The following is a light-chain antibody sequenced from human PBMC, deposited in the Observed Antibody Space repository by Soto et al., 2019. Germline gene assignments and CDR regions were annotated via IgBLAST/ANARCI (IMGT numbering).Light chain of an antibody. Sequence: EIVMTQSPATLAVSPGDTATLSCRASQSLGDNLAWYQQKPGQAPRLLIFRASTRATGVPARFRASGSGTEFPLTISGLLSEDFAIYYCQQYSNWPPWTFGPGTRVEIK. CDR3: QQYSNWPPWT. V-gene: IGKV3-15*01. CDR1: QSLGDN. J-gene: IGKJ1*01. CDR2: RAS.